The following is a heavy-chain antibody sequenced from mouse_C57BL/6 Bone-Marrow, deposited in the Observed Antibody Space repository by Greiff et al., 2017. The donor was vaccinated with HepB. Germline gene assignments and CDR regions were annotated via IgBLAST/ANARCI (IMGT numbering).Heavy chain of an antibody. CDR1: GYTFTSYW. Sequence: VQLQQPGAELVKPGASVKLSCKASGYTFTSYWMQWVKQRPGQGLEWIGAIDPSDSYTNYNQKFKGKATLTVDTSSSTAYMQLSSLTSEDSAVYYCARYDYSWFAYWGQGTLVTVSA. V-gene: IGHV1-50*01. D-gene: IGHD2-4*01. J-gene: IGHJ3*01. CDR3: ARYDYSWFAY. CDR2: IDPSDSYT.